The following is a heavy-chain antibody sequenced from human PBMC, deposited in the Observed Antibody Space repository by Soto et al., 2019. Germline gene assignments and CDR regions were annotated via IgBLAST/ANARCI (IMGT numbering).Heavy chain of an antibody. CDR3: AKDKYSSGWTEVDY. Sequence: SLRLSCAASGFTFDDYAMHWVRQAPGKGLEWVSGISWNSGSIGYADSVKGRFTISRDNAKNSLYLQMNSLRAEDTALYYCAKDKYSSGWTEVDYWGQGTLVTVSS. CDR1: GFTFDDYA. V-gene: IGHV3-9*01. CDR2: ISWNSGSI. J-gene: IGHJ4*02. D-gene: IGHD6-19*01.